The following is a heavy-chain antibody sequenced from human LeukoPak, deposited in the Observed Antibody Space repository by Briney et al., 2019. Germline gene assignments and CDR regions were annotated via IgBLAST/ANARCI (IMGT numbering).Heavy chain of an antibody. CDR3: ATEGIAALSWFDP. J-gene: IGHJ5*02. V-gene: IGHV4-38-2*01. CDR1: GYSISSGYY. Sequence: SETLSLTCAVSGYSISSGYYWGWIRQPPGKGLEWIGSIYHSGSTYYNPSLKSRVTISVDTSKNQFSLKLSSVTAADTAVYYCATEGIAALSWFDPWGQGTLVTVSS. CDR2: IYHSGST. D-gene: IGHD6-6*01.